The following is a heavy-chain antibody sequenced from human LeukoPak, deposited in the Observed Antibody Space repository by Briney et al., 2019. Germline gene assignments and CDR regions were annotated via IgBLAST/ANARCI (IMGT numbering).Heavy chain of an antibody. D-gene: IGHD3-3*01. CDR2: IYHSGST. J-gene: IGHJ4*02. CDR3: ARDDAYTYYDFWSGTYFDY. Sequence: SETLSLTCTVSGYSISSGYYWGWIRQPPGKGLEWIGSIYHSGSTYYNPSLKSRVTISVDTSKNQFSLKLSSVTAADTAVYYCARDDAYTYYDFWSGTYFDYWGQGTLVTVSS. CDR1: GYSISSGYY. V-gene: IGHV4-38-2*02.